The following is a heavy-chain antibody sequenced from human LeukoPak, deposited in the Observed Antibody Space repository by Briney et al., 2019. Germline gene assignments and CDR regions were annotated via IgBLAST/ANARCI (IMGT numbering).Heavy chain of an antibody. CDR1: GYTFTGYY. V-gene: IGHV1-2*02. J-gene: IGHJ6*02. CDR3: ARDNVDNYGMDV. CDR2: INPNSGGT. Sequence: ASVKVSCKASGYTFTGYYMHWVRQAPGQGLEWMGWINPNSGGTNYAQKFQGRVTMTRDTSISTAYMELSRLRSDDTAVYYCARDNVDNYGMDVWGQGTTVTVSS. D-gene: IGHD5-12*01.